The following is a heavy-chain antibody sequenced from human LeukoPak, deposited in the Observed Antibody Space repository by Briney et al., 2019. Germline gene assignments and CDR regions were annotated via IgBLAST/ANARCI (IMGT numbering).Heavy chain of an antibody. CDR2: INHRGST. Sequence: PSETLSLTCAVYGGSFSGYYWSWIRQPPGKGGEWSGEINHRGSTNYNPSLKRRVTISVDTSKNQFSLKLSSVTAADTAVYYCARVSGWYIDAFDIWGQGTMVTVSS. D-gene: IGHD6-19*01. CDR3: ARVSGWYIDAFDI. CDR1: GGSFSGYY. V-gene: IGHV4-34*01. J-gene: IGHJ3*02.